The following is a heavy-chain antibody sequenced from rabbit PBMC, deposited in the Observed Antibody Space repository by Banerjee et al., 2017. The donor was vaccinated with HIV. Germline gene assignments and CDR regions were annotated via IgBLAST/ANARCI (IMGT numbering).Heavy chain of an antibody. CDR1: GIDFSSYG. V-gene: IGHV1S47*01. CDR2: IYPDYGST. CDR3: ARGAGSSYSYYFNL. J-gene: IGHJ4*01. Sequence: QEQLVESGGGLVTLGGSLKLSCKASGIDFSSYGISWVRQAPGKGLEWIAYIYPDYGSTDYASWVNGRFTISLDNAQNTVFLQMTSLTAADTATYFCARGAGSSYSYYFNLWGPGTLVTVS. D-gene: IGHD8-1*01.